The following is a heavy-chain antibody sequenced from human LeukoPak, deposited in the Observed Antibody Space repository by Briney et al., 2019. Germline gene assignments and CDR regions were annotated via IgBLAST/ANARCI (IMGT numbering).Heavy chain of an antibody. D-gene: IGHD1-26*01. CDR3: ARGRGIAAATNPNDY. J-gene: IGHJ4*02. Sequence: GGSLRLPCTASGFTFRNYWMHWVRQAPGKGLVWVSRINSDASTTSYADSVKGRFTISRDNAKNTLYLQMNSLRVEDTAVYYCARGRGIAAATNPNDYWGQGTLVSVSS. CDR1: GFTFRNYW. V-gene: IGHV3-74*01. CDR2: INSDASTT.